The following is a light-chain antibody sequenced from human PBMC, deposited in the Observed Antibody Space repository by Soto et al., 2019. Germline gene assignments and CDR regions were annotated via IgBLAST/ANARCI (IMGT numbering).Light chain of an antibody. CDR2: GAS. V-gene: IGKV3-15*01. J-gene: IGKJ1*01. Sequence: EIVMTHSPATLSVSPGGRATLSSRASQSVSSNLAWYQQKPGQAPRLLIYGASTRATGIPARFSGSGSGTEFTLTISSLQSEDFAVYYCQQYNNWPRTFGQGTKVDIK. CDR1: QSVSSN. CDR3: QQYNNWPRT.